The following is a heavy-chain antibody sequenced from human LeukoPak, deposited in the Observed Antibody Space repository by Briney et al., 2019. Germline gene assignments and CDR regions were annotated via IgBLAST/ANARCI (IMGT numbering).Heavy chain of an antibody. CDR3: ARDKTGIAAAGCFDY. J-gene: IGHJ4*02. CDR2: ISYDGSNK. Sequence: GGSLRLSCAASGFTFSSYAMHWVRQAPGKGLEWVAVISYDGSNKYYADSVKGRFTISRDNSKNTLYLQMNSLRAEDTAVYYCARDKTGIAAAGCFDYWGQGTLVTVSS. V-gene: IGHV3-30-3*01. D-gene: IGHD6-13*01. CDR1: GFTFSSYA.